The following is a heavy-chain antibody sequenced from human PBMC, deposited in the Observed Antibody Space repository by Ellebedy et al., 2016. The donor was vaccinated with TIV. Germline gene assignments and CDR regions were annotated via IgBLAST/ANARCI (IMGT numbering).Heavy chain of an antibody. V-gene: IGHV3-30*02. D-gene: IGHD5-12*01. CDR3: AKDSRFGGYASPFDD. CDR2: IGYDGRQT. Sequence: GESLKISCAAPGLTPSSYGMHWVRQAPGKGLEWVALIGYDGRQTYYADSVRGRFTISRDNSKSTLYLEMNSLRAEDTAVYYCAKDSRFGGYASPFDDWGQGTLVTVSS. CDR1: GLTPSSYG. J-gene: IGHJ4*02.